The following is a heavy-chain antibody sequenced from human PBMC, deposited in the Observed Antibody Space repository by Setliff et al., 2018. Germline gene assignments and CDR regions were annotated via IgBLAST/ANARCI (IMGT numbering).Heavy chain of an antibody. V-gene: IGHV3-23*03. D-gene: IGHD2-15*01. CDR3: ARGYCRGGRGGSCYRLGDMDV. CDR1: GFTFSTYA. J-gene: IGHJ6*03. Sequence: PGGSLRLSCAASGFTFSTYALSWVRQAPGKGPEWVSVIYSGGSIYYADSVKGRFTISRDSSKNMVYLQMNSLRAEDTAVYYCARGYCRGGRGGSCYRLGDMDVWGKGTTVTVSS. CDR2: IYSGGSI.